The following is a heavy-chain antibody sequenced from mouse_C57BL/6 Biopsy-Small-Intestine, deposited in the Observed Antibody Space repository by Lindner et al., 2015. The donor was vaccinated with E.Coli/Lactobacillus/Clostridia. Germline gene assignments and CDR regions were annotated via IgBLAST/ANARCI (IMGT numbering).Heavy chain of an antibody. V-gene: IGHV1-84*02. CDR1: GYTFINSY. CDR2: INPRTDVT. CDR3: ARLFGAFELSYDFWSGYFDY. Sequence: SVKVSCKASGYTFINSYIYWLRQAPGQGLEWMGMINPRTDVTRYAQNFQGRVTVTSDTSTNTVYMDLSSLRSEDTAVYFCARLFGAFELSYDFWSGYFDYWGQGTLVTVSS. J-gene: IGHJ4*01. D-gene: IGHD2-3*01.